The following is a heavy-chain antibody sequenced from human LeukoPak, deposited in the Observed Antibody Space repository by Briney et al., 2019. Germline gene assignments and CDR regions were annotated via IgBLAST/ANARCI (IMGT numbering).Heavy chain of an antibody. CDR1: GYTLTELS. V-gene: IGHV1-24*01. J-gene: IGHJ4*02. D-gene: IGHD2-15*01. Sequence: GASVKVSCKVSGYTLTELSMHWVRQAPGKGLEWMGGFDPEDGETIYAQKFQGRVTMTEDTSTDTAYMELSSLRSEDTAEYYCATDRAARCSGGSCYPNHFDYWGQGTLVTVSS. CDR3: ATDRAARCSGGSCYPNHFDY. CDR2: FDPEDGET.